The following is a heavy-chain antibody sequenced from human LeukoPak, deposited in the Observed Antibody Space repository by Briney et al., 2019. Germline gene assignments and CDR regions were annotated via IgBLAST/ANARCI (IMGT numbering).Heavy chain of an antibody. CDR3: ARDKYDYSNTEAFDI. D-gene: IGHD4-11*01. CDR1: GGTFSSYA. CDR2: IIPIFGTA. Sequence: ASVKVSCKASGGTFSSYAISWVRQAPGQGLEWMGGIIPIFGTANYAQKFQGRVTITADESTSTAYMELSSLRSEDTAVYYCARDKYDYSNTEAFDIWGQGTMVTVSS. V-gene: IGHV1-69*13. J-gene: IGHJ3*02.